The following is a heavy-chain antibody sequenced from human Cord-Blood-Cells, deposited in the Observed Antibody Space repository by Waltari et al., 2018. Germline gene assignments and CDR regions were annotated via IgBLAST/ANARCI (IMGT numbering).Heavy chain of an antibody. J-gene: IGHJ4*02. V-gene: IGHV3-53*01. CDR2: IYSGGST. CDR3: ARGGRFGEDFDY. CDR1: GFTVRSNY. D-gene: IGHD3-10*01. Sequence: EVQLVESGGGLIQPGGSLRLPCAASGFTVRSNYMSWVRQAPGKGREWVSVIYSGGSTYYADSVKGRFTISRDNSKNTLYLKMNSLRAEDTAVYYCARGGRFGEDFDYWGQGTLVTVSS.